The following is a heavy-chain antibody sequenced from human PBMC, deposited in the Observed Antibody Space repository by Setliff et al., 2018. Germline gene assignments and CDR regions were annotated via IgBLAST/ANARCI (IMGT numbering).Heavy chain of an antibody. CDR3: ARHEFVGGYYGSVTYRHFDY. V-gene: IGHV4-39*01. J-gene: IGHJ4*02. Sequence: TLSLPCTVSGDSISSTSYQWGWVRQPPGKGLEWIGSIYYTGTAYYNPSLKSRVTISVDTSKNQFSLQVTSLAATDTALYFCARHEFVGGYYGSVTYRHFDYWGQGILVTVSS. CDR1: GDSISSTSYQ. D-gene: IGHD3-10*01. CDR2: IYYTGTA.